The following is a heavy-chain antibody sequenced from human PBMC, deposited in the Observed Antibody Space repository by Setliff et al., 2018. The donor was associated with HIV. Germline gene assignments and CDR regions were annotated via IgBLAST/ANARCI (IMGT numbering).Heavy chain of an antibody. CDR1: GYSFTSYR. D-gene: IGHD2-15*01. CDR2: IYPGDSDT. J-gene: IGHJ4*02. V-gene: IGHV5-51*01. Sequence: GESLKISCKGSGYSFTSYRIGWVRQMPGKGLEWMGIIYPGDSDTRYSPSFQGQVTISADKSISTAYLQWSSLKASDTAMYYCARAVAATLSSTDYWSQGTLVTVSS. CDR3: ARAVAATLSSTDY.